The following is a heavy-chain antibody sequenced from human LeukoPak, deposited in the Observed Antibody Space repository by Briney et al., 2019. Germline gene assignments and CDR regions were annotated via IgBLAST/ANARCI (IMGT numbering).Heavy chain of an antibody. V-gene: IGHV4-59*08. D-gene: IGHD6-19*01. CDR2: IYYSGST. J-gene: IGHJ4*02. Sequence: KASETLSLTCAVYGGSFSGYYWSWIRQPPGKGLESIGYIYYSGSTSYDPSLRGRVTMSVDMSKNQFSLKLSSVTAADTAVYYCARGGWSLDYWGQGTLVTVSS. CDR3: ARGGWSLDY. CDR1: GGSFSGYY.